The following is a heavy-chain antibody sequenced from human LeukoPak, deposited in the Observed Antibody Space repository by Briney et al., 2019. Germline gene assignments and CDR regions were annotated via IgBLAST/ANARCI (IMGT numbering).Heavy chain of an antibody. D-gene: IGHD3-22*01. J-gene: IGHJ4*02. CDR3: ATRLKYYDSSGYPFDY. CDR1: GFTFSNYA. Sequence: GSLRLSCAASGFTFSNYAMSWIRQPPGKGLEWIGEINHSGSTNYNPSLKSRVTISVDTSKNQFSLKLSSVTAADTAVYYCATRLKYYDSSGYPFDYWGQGTLVTVSS. V-gene: IGHV4-34*08. CDR2: INHSGST.